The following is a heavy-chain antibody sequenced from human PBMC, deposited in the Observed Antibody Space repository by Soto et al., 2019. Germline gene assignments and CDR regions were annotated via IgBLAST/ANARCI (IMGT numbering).Heavy chain of an antibody. CDR2: FDPEDGET. Sequence: ASVKVSCKVSGYTLTELSMHWVRQAPGKGLEWMGGFDPEDGETIYAQKFQGRVTMTEDTSTDTAYMELSSLRSEDTAVYYCATAGIAVAGMLDWGQGTQVTVS. CDR3: ATAGIAVAGMLD. J-gene: IGHJ4*02. D-gene: IGHD6-19*01. CDR1: GYTLTELS. V-gene: IGHV1-24*01.